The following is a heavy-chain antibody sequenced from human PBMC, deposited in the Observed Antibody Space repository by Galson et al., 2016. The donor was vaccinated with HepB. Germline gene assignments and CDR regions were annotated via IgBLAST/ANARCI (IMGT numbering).Heavy chain of an antibody. J-gene: IGHJ4*02. CDR2: IWFDGSNK. D-gene: IGHD6-6*01. CDR3: AREELIAAPTSDY. CDR1: GFTFGVYG. Sequence: SLRLSCAASGFTFGVYGMHWVRQAPGKGLEWVAVIWFDGSNKYYADSVKGRFTISRDNSKNTLYLQMNSLRAEDTAVYYCAREELIAAPTSDYWGQGTLVTVSS. V-gene: IGHV3-33*01.